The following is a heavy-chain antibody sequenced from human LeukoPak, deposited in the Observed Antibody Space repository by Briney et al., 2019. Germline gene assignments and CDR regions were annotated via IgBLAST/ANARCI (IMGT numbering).Heavy chain of an antibody. Sequence: GGSLRLSCAASGFTFSSYGMSWVRQAPGKGLEWVSGISGSGTNTNYADSVRGRFTISRDNSKNTVYLQMNSLRAEDTAVYYCAKGGIVVGYYYMDVWGKGTTVTVSS. CDR3: AKGGIVVGYYYMDV. J-gene: IGHJ6*03. D-gene: IGHD2-21*01. CDR2: ISGSGTNT. CDR1: GFTFSSYG. V-gene: IGHV3-23*01.